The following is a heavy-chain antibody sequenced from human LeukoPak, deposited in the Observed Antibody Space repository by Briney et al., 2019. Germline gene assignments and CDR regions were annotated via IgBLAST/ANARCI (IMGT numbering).Heavy chain of an antibody. V-gene: IGHV3-48*01. Sequence: GGSLRLSCTVSGFTFSSYSMNWVRQAPGKGLEWVAYIRSSSSTIYYADSVKGRFTISTDNANNSVHLQMNSLRAEDTAVYYCARSLRNAFDIWGQGTMVTVSS. CDR3: ARSLRNAFDI. J-gene: IGHJ3*02. D-gene: IGHD3-3*01. CDR2: IRSSSSTI. CDR1: GFTFSSYS.